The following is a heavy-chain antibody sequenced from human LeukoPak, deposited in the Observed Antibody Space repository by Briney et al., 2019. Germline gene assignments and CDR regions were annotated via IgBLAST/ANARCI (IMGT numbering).Heavy chain of an antibody. Sequence: GASVKVSCKASGGTFSSYAISWVRQAPGQGLEWMGGIIPIFGTANYAQKFQGRVTITADESTSTAYMELSSLRSEDTAVYYCAKADSSGYYLLDAFDIWGQGTMVTVSS. CDR1: GGTFSSYA. CDR2: IIPIFGTA. D-gene: IGHD3-22*01. J-gene: IGHJ3*02. CDR3: AKADSSGYYLLDAFDI. V-gene: IGHV1-69*13.